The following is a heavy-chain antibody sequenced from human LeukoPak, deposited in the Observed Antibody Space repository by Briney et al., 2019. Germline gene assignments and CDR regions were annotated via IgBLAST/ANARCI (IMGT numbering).Heavy chain of an antibody. CDR2: INPNSGGT. Sequence: ASVKVSCKASGYTFTGYYMHWVRQAPGQGLEWMGWINPNSGGTNYAQKFQGRVTMTRDTSIGTAYMELSRLRSDDTAVYYCARDPRRYNWFDPWGQGTLVTVSS. CDR3: ARDPRRYNWFDP. CDR1: GYTFTGYY. J-gene: IGHJ5*02. V-gene: IGHV1-2*02.